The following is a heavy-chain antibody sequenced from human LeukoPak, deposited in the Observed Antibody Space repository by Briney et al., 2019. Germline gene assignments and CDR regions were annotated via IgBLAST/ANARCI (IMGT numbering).Heavy chain of an antibody. CDR2: ISGSGSYI. CDR1: GFTFSSYS. J-gene: IGHJ4*02. V-gene: IGHV3-21*06. Sequence: GGSLRLSCAASGFTFSSYSMNWVRQAPRKGLEWVSCISGSGSYIYYADSVKGRFTISRDNAKNSLHLQVNSLRAEDTAVYYCVRERFHGSGAPKFDFWGQGTLVTVSS. CDR3: VRERFHGSGAPKFDF. D-gene: IGHD3-10*01.